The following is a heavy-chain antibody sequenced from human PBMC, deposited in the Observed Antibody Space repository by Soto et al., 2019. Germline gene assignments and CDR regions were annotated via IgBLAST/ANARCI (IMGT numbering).Heavy chain of an antibody. CDR3: ARQAYFGSGTYYSDS. J-gene: IGHJ4*02. CDR1: GYSFTSYW. V-gene: IGHV5-51*01. CDR2: IYPGDSDS. D-gene: IGHD3-10*01. Sequence: GESLKISCKGSGYSFTSYWIGWVRQMPGKGLEWMGIIYPGDSDSTYSPSFQGQVTFSADKSTNTAYLQWSSLKPSDTAIYYCARQAYFGSGTYYSDSWGQGTLVTVSS.